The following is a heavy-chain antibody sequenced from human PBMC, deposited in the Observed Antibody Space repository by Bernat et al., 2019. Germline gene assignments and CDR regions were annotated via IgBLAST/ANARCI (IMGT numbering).Heavy chain of an antibody. J-gene: IGHJ3*02. Sequence: QVQLVESGGGVVQPGRSLRLSCAASGFTFSSYGMHWVRQAPGKGLGWVAVISYDGSNKYYADSVKGRFTISRDNSKNTLYLQMNSLGAEDTAVYYCATLRFSGWYERDAFDIWGQGTMVTVSS. CDR1: GFTFSSYG. D-gene: IGHD6-19*01. V-gene: IGHV3-30*03. CDR2: ISYDGSNK. CDR3: ATLRFSGWYERDAFDI.